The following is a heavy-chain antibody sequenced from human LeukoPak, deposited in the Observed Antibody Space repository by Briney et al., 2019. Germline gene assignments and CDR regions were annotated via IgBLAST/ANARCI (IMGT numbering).Heavy chain of an antibody. D-gene: IGHD4-17*01. CDR1: GGSFSGYY. V-gene: IGHV4-34*01. J-gene: IGHJ4*02. CDR3: ARGPDYGEFDY. CDR2: THHTGST. Sequence: SETLSLTCGVYGGSFSGYYWGWIRQPPGKGLEWFGETHHTGSTNYNPSLKSRVTISVDTSKMQFSLNLSSMTAADTAVYYCARGPDYGEFDYWGQGTLVTVPS.